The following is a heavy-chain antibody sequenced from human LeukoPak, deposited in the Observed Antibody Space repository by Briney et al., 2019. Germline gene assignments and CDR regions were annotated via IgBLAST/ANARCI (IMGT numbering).Heavy chain of an antibody. V-gene: IGHV3-21*04. Sequence: AGGSLRLSCAASAFTFSSYSMNWVRQAPGKGLEWVSSISSSSSYIYYADSVKGRFTISRDNSKNTLYLQMNSLRAEDTAVYYCAKVYCTNGVCYTRGYYFDYWGQGTLVTVSS. D-gene: IGHD2-8*01. J-gene: IGHJ4*02. CDR3: AKVYCTNGVCYTRGYYFDY. CDR1: AFTFSSYS. CDR2: ISSSSSYI.